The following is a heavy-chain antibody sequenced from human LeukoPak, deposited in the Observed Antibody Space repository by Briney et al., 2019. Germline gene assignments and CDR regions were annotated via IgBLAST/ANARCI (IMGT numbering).Heavy chain of an antibody. D-gene: IGHD1-7*01. Sequence: SHTLSLTCAVSGGSISSGGYSWSWIRQPPGRGLERNGNIYHNGSTYYNPSLKSRVTISVDRSKNQFSLKLSSVTAADTAVYYCARGTTSFDYWGQGTLVTVPS. CDR2: IYHNGST. CDR1: GGSISSGGYS. V-gene: IGHV4-30-2*01. CDR3: ARGTTSFDY. J-gene: IGHJ4*02.